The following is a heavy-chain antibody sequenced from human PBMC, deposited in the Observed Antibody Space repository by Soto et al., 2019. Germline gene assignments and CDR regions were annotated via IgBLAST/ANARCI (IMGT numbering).Heavy chain of an antibody. CDR2: INAGNGNT. D-gene: IGHD3-22*01. Sequence: ASVKVSCKASGYTFTSYAMHWVRQAPGQRLEWMGWINAGNGNTKYSQKFQGRVTITRDTSASTAYMELSSLRSEDTAVYYCARDPSRNYYDSSGYSWSDPWGQGTLVTVSS. CDR3: ARDPSRNYYDSSGYSWSDP. CDR1: GYTFTSYA. J-gene: IGHJ5*02. V-gene: IGHV1-3*01.